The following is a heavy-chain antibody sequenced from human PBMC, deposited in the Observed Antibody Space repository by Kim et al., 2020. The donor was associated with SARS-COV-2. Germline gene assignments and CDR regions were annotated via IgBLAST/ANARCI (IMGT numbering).Heavy chain of an antibody. Sequence: SVKVSCKASGGTFSSYAISWVRQAPGQGLEWMGGIIPIFGTANYAQKFQGRVTITADKSTSTAYMELSSLRSEDTAVYYCARVGARYYDSSGYPRPSPNWFDPWGQGTLVTVSS. CDR3: ARVGARYYDSSGYPRPSPNWFDP. CDR2: IIPIFGTA. D-gene: IGHD3-22*01. CDR1: GGTFSSYA. J-gene: IGHJ5*02. V-gene: IGHV1-69*06.